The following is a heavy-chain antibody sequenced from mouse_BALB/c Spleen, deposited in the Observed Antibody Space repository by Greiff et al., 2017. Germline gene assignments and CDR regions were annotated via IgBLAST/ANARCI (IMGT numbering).Heavy chain of an antibody. CDR3: ARAIYYGSSPYAMDY. CDR1: GFTFSSYA. CDR2: ISSGGST. D-gene: IGHD1-1*01. J-gene: IGHJ4*01. Sequence: EVKLVESGGGLVKPGGSLKLSCAASGFTFSSYAMSWVRQTPEKRLEWVASISSGGSTYYPDSVKGRFTISRDNARNILYLQMSSLRSEDTAMYYCARAIYYGSSPYAMDYWGQGTSVTVSS. V-gene: IGHV5-6-5*01.